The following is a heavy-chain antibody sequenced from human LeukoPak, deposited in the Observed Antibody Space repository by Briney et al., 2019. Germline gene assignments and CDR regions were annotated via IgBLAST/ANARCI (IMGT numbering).Heavy chain of an antibody. CDR2: INHSGST. J-gene: IGHJ4*02. V-gene: IGHV4-34*01. Sequence: SETLSLTCAVYGESFSGYYWSWIRQPPGKGLEWIGEINHSGSTNYNPSLKSRVTISVDTSKNQFSLKLSSVTAADTAVYYCARVPYDFWSGYYSPFDYWGQGTLVTVSS. CDR1: GESFSGYY. CDR3: ARVPYDFWSGYYSPFDY. D-gene: IGHD3-3*01.